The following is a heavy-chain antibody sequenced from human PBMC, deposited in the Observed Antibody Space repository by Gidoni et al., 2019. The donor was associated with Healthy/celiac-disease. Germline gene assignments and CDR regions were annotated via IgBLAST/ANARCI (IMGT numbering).Heavy chain of an antibody. J-gene: IGHJ4*02. CDR3: AKDAPLLWSLDYFDY. V-gene: IGHV3-23*01. Sequence: EVQLLEAGGGLGHSGGSLRLSRSASGPTLSSYAMSWVRQAPGKGLEWVSAISGSGGSTYYADSVKGRFTISRDNSKNTLYLQMNSLRAEDTAVYYCAKDAPLLWSLDYFDYWGQGTLVTVSS. CDR2: ISGSGGST. D-gene: IGHD3-10*01. CDR1: GPTLSSYA.